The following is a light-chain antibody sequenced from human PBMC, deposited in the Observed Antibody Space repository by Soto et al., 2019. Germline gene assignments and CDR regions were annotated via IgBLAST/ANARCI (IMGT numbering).Light chain of an antibody. V-gene: IGLV2-8*01. J-gene: IGLJ2*01. CDR2: EVS. Sequence: QSALTQPPSVSGSPGQSVTISCSGTSSDVGAYNYVSWYQQYPGKAPKLMIYEVSKWPSGVPDRFSGSKSGNTASLTVSGLQAEDEADYYCSSYAGTNNVIFGGGTKLTVL. CDR3: SSYAGTNNVI. CDR1: SSDVGAYNY.